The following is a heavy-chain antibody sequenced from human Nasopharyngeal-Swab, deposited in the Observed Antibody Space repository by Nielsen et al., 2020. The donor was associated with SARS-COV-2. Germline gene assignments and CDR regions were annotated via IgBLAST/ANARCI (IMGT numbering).Heavy chain of an antibody. CDR2: ISSNGGST. Sequence: GESLKISCSASGFTFSSYAMHWVRQAPGKGLEYVSAISSNGGSTYYADSVKGRFTISRDNAKNSLYLQMNSLRAEDTAVYYCAREDYWGQGTLVTVSS. V-gene: IGHV3-64*04. CDR1: GFTFSSYA. J-gene: IGHJ4*02. CDR3: AREDY.